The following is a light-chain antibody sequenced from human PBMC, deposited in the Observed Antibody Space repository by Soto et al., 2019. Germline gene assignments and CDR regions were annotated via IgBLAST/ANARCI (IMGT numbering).Light chain of an antibody. CDR1: QGISSY. V-gene: IGKV1-9*01. Sequence: DIQLTQSPSFLSASVGDRVTITCRASQGISSYLAWYQQRPGKAPNLLIYAASTLQSGVPSRFSGSGSGTEFTLTISSLQPEDFATYYCQQVSGYPLSFGGGTKVDIK. CDR3: QQVSGYPLS. CDR2: AAS. J-gene: IGKJ4*01.